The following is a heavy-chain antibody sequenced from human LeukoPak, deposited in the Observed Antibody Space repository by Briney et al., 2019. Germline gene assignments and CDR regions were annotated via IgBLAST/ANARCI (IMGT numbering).Heavy chain of an antibody. J-gene: IGHJ4*02. CDR2: ISGYNGNT. V-gene: IGHV1-18*01. CDR1: GYTFTSYY. D-gene: IGHD3-10*01. Sequence: GASVKVSCKGSGYTFTSYYITWVRQAPGQGLEWMGWISGYNGNTKYVQKLQGRVTMTTDTSTSTAYMELRSLRSDDTAVYYCGLFGDVSRNYSPLDYWGQGTLVTVSS. CDR3: GLFGDVSRNYSPLDY.